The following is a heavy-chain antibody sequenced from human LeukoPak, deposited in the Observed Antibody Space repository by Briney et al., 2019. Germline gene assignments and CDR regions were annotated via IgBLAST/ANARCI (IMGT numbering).Heavy chain of an antibody. CDR3: ARAVSVGDTAIVL. D-gene: IGHD5-18*01. CDR1: GGTLSSYA. CDR2: IIPIFGTA. V-gene: IGHV1-69*05. Sequence: SVKVSCKASGGTLSSYAISWVRQAPGQGLKWMGRIIPIFGTANYAQKFQGRVTITTDESTSTAYMELSSLRSEDTAVYYCARAVSVGDTAIVLWGQGTLVTVSS. J-gene: IGHJ1*01.